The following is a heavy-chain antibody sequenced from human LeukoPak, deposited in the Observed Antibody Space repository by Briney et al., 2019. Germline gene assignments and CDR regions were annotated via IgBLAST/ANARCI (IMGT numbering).Heavy chain of an antibody. CDR2: MNPNSGNT. J-gene: IGHJ4*02. CDR3: ARSSFDYSNFVDY. D-gene: IGHD4-11*01. CDR1: GYTFSDYY. V-gene: IGHV1-8*02. Sequence: GASVKVSCKAFGYTFSDYYLHWMRQAPGQGLEWMGWMNPNSGNTGYAQKFQGRVTMTRNTSISTAYMELSSLRSEDTAVYYCARSSFDYSNFVDYWGQGTLVTVSS.